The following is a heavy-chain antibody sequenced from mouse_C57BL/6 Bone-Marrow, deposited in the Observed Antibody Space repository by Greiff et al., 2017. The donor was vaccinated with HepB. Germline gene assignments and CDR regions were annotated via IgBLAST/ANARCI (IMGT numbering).Heavy chain of an antibody. Sequence: QVQLKESGAELARPGASVKLSCKASGYTFTSYGISWVKQRTGQGLELIGEIYPRSGNTYYNEKFKGKATLTADKSSSTAYMELRSLTSEDSAVYFCARSTMVTFDYWGQGTTLTVSS. CDR3: ARSTMVTFDY. D-gene: IGHD2-2*01. CDR2: IYPRSGNT. J-gene: IGHJ2*01. V-gene: IGHV1-81*01. CDR1: GYTFTSYG.